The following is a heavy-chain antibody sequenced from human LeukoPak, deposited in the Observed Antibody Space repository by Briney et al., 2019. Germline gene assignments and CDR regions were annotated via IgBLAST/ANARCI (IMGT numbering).Heavy chain of an antibody. CDR1: GDSVSIHSAA. V-gene: IGHV6-1*01. J-gene: IGHJ4*02. CDR2: TYYRSEWYN. CDR3: ARGDSSGWPYFDY. D-gene: IGHD6-19*01. Sequence: SPTLSLTFAISGDSVSIHSAAWNWIRQSPLRGLEWLGRTYYRSEWYNDYAVSVKSRITINPDTSKNQFSLQLNSVSPEDTAVYYCARGDSSGWPYFDYWGQGTLVTVSS.